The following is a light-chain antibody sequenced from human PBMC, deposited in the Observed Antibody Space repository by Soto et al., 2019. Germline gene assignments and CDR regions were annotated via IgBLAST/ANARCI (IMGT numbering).Light chain of an antibody. CDR1: QSFRSY. CDR2: DAS. J-gene: IGKJ4*01. V-gene: IGKV3-11*01. CDR3: QQRRDWPLT. Sequence: EIVLTQSPATLSLSPGERATLPCRAGQSFRSYLAWYQQKPGQAPRLLISDASNRATGIPARFSGSGSGTDFTLTVSSLEPEDFAVYYCQQRRDWPLTFGGGTKVEI.